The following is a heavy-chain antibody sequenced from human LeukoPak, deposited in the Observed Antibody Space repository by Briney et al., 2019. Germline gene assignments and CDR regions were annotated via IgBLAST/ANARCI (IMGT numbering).Heavy chain of an antibody. V-gene: IGHV3-7*01. CDR2: IKQDGSEK. D-gene: IGHD3-3*01. J-gene: IGHJ6*03. Sequence: GGSLRLSCAASGFTFSSYWMSWVRQVPGKGLEWVANIKQDGSEKYYVDSVKGRFTISRDNAKNSLYLQMNSLRAEDTAVYYCARDQVTIFGEEYYMDVWGKGTTVTVTS. CDR3: ARDQVTIFGEEYYMDV. CDR1: GFTFSSYW.